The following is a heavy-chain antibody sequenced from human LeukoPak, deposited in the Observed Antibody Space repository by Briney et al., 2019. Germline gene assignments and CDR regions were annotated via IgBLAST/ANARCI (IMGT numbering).Heavy chain of an antibody. CDR2: IYYSGST. CDR3: GRVAGQSIDY. V-gene: IGHV4-39*01. J-gene: IGHJ4*02. D-gene: IGHD6-19*01. CDR1: GGSISSSSYY. Sequence: SETLSLTCTVSGGSISSSSYYWGWIRQPPGKGLEWIGSIYYSGSTYYNPSLKSRVTISVDTSKNQFSLKLSSVTAADTAVYYCGRVAGQSIDYWGQGTLVTVSS.